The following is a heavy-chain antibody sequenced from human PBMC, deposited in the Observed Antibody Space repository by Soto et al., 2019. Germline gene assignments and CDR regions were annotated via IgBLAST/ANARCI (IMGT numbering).Heavy chain of an antibody. Sequence: QVQLVESGGGVVQPGRSLRLSCAASGFTFSSYGMHWVRQAPGTGLEWVAVIWYDGSNKYYADSVKGRFTISRDNSKNTLYLQMNSLRAEDTAVYYCARDRITMVRVGNWCDPWGQGTLVTVSS. V-gene: IGHV3-33*01. CDR1: GFTFSSYG. CDR3: ARDRITMVRVGNWCDP. D-gene: IGHD3-10*01. CDR2: IWYDGSNK. J-gene: IGHJ5*02.